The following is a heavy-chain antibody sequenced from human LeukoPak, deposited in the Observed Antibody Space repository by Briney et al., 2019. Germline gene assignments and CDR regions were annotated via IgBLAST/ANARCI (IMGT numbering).Heavy chain of an antibody. CDR3: ARDQTSCSSTSCSGSY. J-gene: IGHJ4*02. D-gene: IGHD2-2*01. V-gene: IGHV3-48*02. CDR2: ISSSSSTI. Sequence: GGSLRLSCAASGFTFSSYGMNWVRQAPGKGLEWVSYISSSSSTIYYADSVKGRFTISRDNAKNSLYLQMNSLRDEDTAVYYCARDQTSCSSTSCSGSYWGQGTLVTASS. CDR1: GFTFSSYG.